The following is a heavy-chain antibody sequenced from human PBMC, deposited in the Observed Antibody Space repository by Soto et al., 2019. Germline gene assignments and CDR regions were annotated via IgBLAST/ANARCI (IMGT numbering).Heavy chain of an antibody. CDR1: GDSVTSGDYY. V-gene: IGHV4-30-4*01. CDR2: IYYRGST. CDR3: ARGEYDFSSGGGDNWFDP. J-gene: IGHJ5*02. Sequence: SETLSLTCTVTGDSVTSGDYYWSWIRQPPGKGLEWIGYIYYRGSTHYNPPLTSRLSISVDTSKNLLSLKLSSVTAADTAIYYCARGEYDFSSGGGDNWFDPWGQGILVTVSS. D-gene: IGHD2-21*01.